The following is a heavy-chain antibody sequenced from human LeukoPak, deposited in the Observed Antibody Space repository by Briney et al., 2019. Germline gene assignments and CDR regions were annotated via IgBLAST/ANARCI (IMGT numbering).Heavy chain of an antibody. D-gene: IGHD3-16*01. CDR1: GFTFSSYW. CDR3: SNAYY. J-gene: IGHJ4*02. Sequence: GGSLRLSCVVSGFTFSSYWMHWVRQAPGKGLVWVSRIKSDGSSTTYADSVKGRFTISRDNAKNMLYLQMNSLRAEDTAVYYCSNAYYLGQGTLVTDSS. CDR2: IKSDGSST. V-gene: IGHV3-74*01.